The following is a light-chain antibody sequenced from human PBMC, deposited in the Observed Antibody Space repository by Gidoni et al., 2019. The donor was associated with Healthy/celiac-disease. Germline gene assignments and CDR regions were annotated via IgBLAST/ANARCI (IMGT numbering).Light chain of an antibody. CDR2: EVS. Sequence: QSALTQPPSASGSPGQSVTISCTGPSSDVGGYNYVSLYQQHPGKAPKLMIYEVSKRPSGVPDRVSGSKSGNTASLTVSGLQAEDEADYYCSSYACSNNLVFGGGTKLTVL. CDR1: SSDVGGYNY. V-gene: IGLV2-8*01. J-gene: IGLJ3*02. CDR3: SSYACSNNLV.